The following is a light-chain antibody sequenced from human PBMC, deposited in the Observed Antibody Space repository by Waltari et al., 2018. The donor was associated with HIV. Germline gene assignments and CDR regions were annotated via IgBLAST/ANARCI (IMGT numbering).Light chain of an antibody. CDR3: QSYFASNDVI. J-gene: IGLJ2*01. Sequence: NFMLTQPHSVSESPGKTVTISCTRSSGRIASNSVQWYQQRPGGAPTTVIYENNQRPSGFPDRFSGSIDSSSNSASLTISGLKTDDEADYYCQSYFASNDVIFGGGTTLTVL. CDR1: SGRIASNS. V-gene: IGLV6-57*04. CDR2: ENN.